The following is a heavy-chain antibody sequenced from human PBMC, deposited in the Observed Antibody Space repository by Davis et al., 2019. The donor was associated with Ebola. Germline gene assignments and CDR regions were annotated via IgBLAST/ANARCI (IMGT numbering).Heavy chain of an antibody. J-gene: IGHJ4*02. Sequence: SETLSLTCVVNGGSLSGFSWSWVRQPPGGGLEWIGDINPRGRTNYNPSLRSRATISMDTSANRLSLSLGSVTAADTAVYYCAFIGTSSWYDYWGQGTLVIVPS. D-gene: IGHD6-13*01. CDR2: INPRGRT. V-gene: IGHV4-34*01. CDR1: GGSLSGFS. CDR3: AFIGTSSWYDY.